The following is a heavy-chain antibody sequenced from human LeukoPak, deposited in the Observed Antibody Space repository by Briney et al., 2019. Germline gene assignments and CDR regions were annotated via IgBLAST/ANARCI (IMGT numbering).Heavy chain of an antibody. CDR1: GFTFSSYS. Sequence: GGSLRLSCAASGFTFSSYSMNWVRQAPGKGLERVSSISSSSSYIYYADSVKGRFTISRDNAKNSLYLQMNSLRAEDTAVYYCARDKTRPGSSSEFDYWGQGTLVTVSS. D-gene: IGHD3-10*01. J-gene: IGHJ4*02. V-gene: IGHV3-21*01. CDR3: ARDKTRPGSSSEFDY. CDR2: ISSSSSYI.